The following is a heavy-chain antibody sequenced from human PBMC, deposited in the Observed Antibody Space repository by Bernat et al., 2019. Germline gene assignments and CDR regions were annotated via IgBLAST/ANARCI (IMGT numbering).Heavy chain of an antibody. J-gene: IGHJ5*02. CDR2: IYYSGST. CDR1: GGSISGYY. V-gene: IGHV4-59*13. D-gene: IGHD3-3*01. CDR3: AREHYDFWSVWFDP. Sequence: QVQLQESGPALIKPSETLSLTCSVSGGSISGYYWSWIRQSPGMGLEWIGYIYYSGSTNYNPSLKSRVTISVDTSKNQFSLKLSSVTAADTAVYYCAREHYDFWSVWFDPWGQGTLVTVSS.